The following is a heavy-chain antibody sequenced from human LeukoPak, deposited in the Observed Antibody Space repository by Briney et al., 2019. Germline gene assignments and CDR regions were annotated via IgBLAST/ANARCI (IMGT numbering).Heavy chain of an antibody. D-gene: IGHD3-3*02. Sequence: PGRSLRLSCAASGFTFSSYGMHWVRQAPGKGLEWVAVISYDGSNKYYADSVKGRFTISRDNSKNTLYLQMNSLRAEDTAVYYCANIPISGGGGYWGQGTLVTVSS. CDR1: GFTFSSYG. V-gene: IGHV3-30*18. CDR2: ISYDGSNK. J-gene: IGHJ4*02. CDR3: ANIPISGGGGY.